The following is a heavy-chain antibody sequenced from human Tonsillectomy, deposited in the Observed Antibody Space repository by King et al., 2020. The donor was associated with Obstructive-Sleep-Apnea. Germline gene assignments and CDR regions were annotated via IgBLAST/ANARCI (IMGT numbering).Heavy chain of an antibody. V-gene: IGHV4-31*03. CDR3: ASLRYFDWLLGS. CDR1: RGSISSGGYY. Sequence: VQLVESGPGLVKPSQTLSLTCTVSRGSISSGGYYWSWIRQHPGTGLEWIGYIYYTGSTDYNPSLKSRVTISVDTSKNQFSLKLSSVTAADTAVYYCASLRYFDWLLGSWGQGTLVTVSS. CDR2: IYYTGST. J-gene: IGHJ5*02. D-gene: IGHD3-9*01.